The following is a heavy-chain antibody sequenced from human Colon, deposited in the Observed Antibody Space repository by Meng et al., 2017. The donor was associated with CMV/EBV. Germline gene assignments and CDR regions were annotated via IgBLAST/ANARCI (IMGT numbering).Heavy chain of an antibody. CDR3: ARGYGPAAIIDF. CDR1: GFTFSSHA. V-gene: IGHV3-23*01. Sequence: GESLKISCAASGFTFSSHAMTWVRQDPGKGLEWVSAISASGATTYYADSVRGRFTISRDNSKKSLSLQMNNLRGEDAAVYYCARGYGPAAIIDFWGQGTLVTVSS. CDR2: ISASGATT. J-gene: IGHJ4*02. D-gene: IGHD2-2*01.